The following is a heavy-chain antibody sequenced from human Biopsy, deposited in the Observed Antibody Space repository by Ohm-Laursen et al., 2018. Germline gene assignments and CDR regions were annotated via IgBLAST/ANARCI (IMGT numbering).Heavy chain of an antibody. CDR2: IIPMFGTA. J-gene: IGHJ4*02. Sequence: SVKVSCNASGYTYSDYAISWVRQAPGQGLEWMGGIIPMFGTANYAQMFQGRVTISADESTSTSYMELSSLTTEDTAIYYCARGPHSGSHSCFDYWGRGTLVTVSS. CDR3: ARGPHSGSHSCFDY. CDR1: GYTYSDYA. V-gene: IGHV1-69*13. D-gene: IGHD1-26*01.